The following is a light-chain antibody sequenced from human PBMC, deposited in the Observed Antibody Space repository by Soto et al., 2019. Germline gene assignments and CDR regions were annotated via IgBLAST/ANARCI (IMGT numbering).Light chain of an antibody. Sequence: QSALTQPASVSGSPGQSITISCTGTSSDVGGYNYVSWYQQNPGKAPKLMIFEVTNRPSGVSNRFSGSKSGNTASLTISGLQAEDEADYYCSSYTSSTTYVFGNGTKLTVL. CDR1: SSDVGGYNY. CDR2: EVT. V-gene: IGLV2-14*01. J-gene: IGLJ1*01. CDR3: SSYTSSTTYV.